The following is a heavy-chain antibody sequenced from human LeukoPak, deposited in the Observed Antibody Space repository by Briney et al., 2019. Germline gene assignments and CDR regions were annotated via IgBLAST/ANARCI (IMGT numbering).Heavy chain of an antibody. V-gene: IGHV3-30*02. Sequence: GGSLRLSCAASGFSFSNYGMHWVRQAPGKGLEWVAFIRYDGSNKYYADSVKGRFTISRDNAKNSLYLQMNSLRAEDTALYYCRKDYDILTGYDAFDIWGQGTMVTVSS. CDR3: RKDYDILTGYDAFDI. CDR1: GFSFSNYG. J-gene: IGHJ3*02. D-gene: IGHD3-9*01. CDR2: IRYDGSNK.